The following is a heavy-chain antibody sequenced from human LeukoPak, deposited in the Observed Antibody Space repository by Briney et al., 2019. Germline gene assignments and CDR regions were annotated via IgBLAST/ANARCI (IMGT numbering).Heavy chain of an antibody. D-gene: IGHD6-6*01. V-gene: IGHV3-7*01. CDR3: ARGATYSSSSPDY. J-gene: IGHJ4*02. Sequence: PGGSLRLSCTGSGFSVSNFWMAWVRQAPGKGLEWVANINEDETGKYYVDSVKGRFTISRDNAKNSLFLQMNSLRAEDTAVYYCARGATYSSSSPDYWGQGTLVTVSS. CDR2: INEDETGK. CDR1: GFSVSNFW.